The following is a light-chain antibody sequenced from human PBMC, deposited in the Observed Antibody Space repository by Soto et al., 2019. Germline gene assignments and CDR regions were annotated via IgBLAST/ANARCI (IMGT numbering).Light chain of an antibody. J-gene: IGKJ2*01. CDR3: RRGDNWPHT. CDR1: QSISTE. Sequence: EIVRTQSPATLSVSPGERATLSCRASQSISTELAWYQQKPGQPHRLLIYSASTRATGVPARFTGSGSGSEVTLTISGLLSEDFAVYYCRRGDNWPHTVGQGTRLDI. CDR2: SAS. V-gene: IGKV3-15*01.